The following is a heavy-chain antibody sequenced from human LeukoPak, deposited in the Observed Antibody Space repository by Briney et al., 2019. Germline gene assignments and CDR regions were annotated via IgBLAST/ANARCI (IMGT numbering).Heavy chain of an antibody. D-gene: IGHD2-8*01. CDR2: IVPGGDA. CDR3: ARERYCTLATCLSPNPFDI. CDR1: GFTFSNYG. Sequence: GGSLRLSCAASGFTFSNYGMHWVRQTTGRGLEWVSGIVPGGDAFYPDSVKGRFTISRENAKNSLYLQMNSLRPGDTAVYYCARERYCTLATCLSPNPFDIWGQGTVVTVSS. J-gene: IGHJ3*02. V-gene: IGHV3-13*01.